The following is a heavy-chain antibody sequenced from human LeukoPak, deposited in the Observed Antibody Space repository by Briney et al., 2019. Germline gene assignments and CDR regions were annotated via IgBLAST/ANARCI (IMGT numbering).Heavy chain of an antibody. J-gene: IGHJ4*02. Sequence: GGSLRLSCAASGFTFSSYGMHWVRQAPGKGLEWVAVIWYDGSNKYYADSVKGRFTISRDHSKNTLYLQMNSLRAEDTAVYYCARDRDYDSSGYFGYWGQGTLVTVSS. CDR2: IWYDGSNK. CDR1: GFTFSSYG. V-gene: IGHV3-33*01. D-gene: IGHD3-22*01. CDR3: ARDRDYDSSGYFGY.